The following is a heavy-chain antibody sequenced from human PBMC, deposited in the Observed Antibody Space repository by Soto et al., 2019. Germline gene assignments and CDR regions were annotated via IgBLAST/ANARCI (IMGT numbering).Heavy chain of an antibody. J-gene: IGHJ4*02. Sequence: GGSLRLSCAAPGFTFSSYEMNWIRQAPGKGLEWVSYINSDGSTVYYADSVKGRFTISRDNAKNSLYLQMNSLRAEDTAVYYCARDARTYSGSIRHLDYWGQGTLVTVSS. CDR3: ARDARTYSGSIRHLDY. V-gene: IGHV3-48*03. D-gene: IGHD1-26*01. CDR2: INSDGSTV. CDR1: GFTFSSYE.